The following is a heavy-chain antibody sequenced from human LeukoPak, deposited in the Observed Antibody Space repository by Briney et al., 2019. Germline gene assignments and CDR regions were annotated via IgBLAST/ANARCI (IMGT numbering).Heavy chain of an antibody. CDR2: IYHSGST. V-gene: IGHV4-38-2*02. CDR3: ARVDYGNYRFDY. J-gene: IGHJ4*02. D-gene: IGHD4-11*01. CDR1: GYSISSGYY. Sequence: PSETLSLTCTVSGYSISSGYYWGWIRQPPGKGLEWIGSIYHSGSTYYNPSLKSRVTISVDTSKNQFSLKLSSVTAADTAVYYCARVDYGNYRFDYWGQGTLVTVSS.